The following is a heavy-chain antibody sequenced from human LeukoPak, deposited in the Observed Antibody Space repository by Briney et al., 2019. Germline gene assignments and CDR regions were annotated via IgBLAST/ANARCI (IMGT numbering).Heavy chain of an antibody. CDR3: ARGRLIPPYYDFWSGYYGTNWFDP. Sequence: GASETVSCKASGYTFTSYDINWVRQATGQGLEWMGWVNPNSGNTGYAQKFQGRVTMTRNTSISTAYMELSSLRSEDTAVYYCARGRLIPPYYDFWSGYYGTNWFDPWGQGTLVTVSS. CDR1: GYTFTSYD. D-gene: IGHD3-3*01. V-gene: IGHV1-8*01. CDR2: VNPNSGNT. J-gene: IGHJ5*02.